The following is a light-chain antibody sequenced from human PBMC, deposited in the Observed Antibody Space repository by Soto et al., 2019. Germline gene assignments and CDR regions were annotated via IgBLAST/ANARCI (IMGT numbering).Light chain of an antibody. CDR1: QRVASN. CDR3: QHYNNWPRT. V-gene: IGKV3-15*01. CDR2: GAS. J-gene: IGKJ1*01. Sequence: EILMTQSPATLTVSPGERATLACRASQRVASNLAWYQQKPGKAPRPLIYGASTRATGIPARFSGSGAGTEFTLAISSLQSEDFAVYYCQHYNNWPRTFGQGTKVDIK.